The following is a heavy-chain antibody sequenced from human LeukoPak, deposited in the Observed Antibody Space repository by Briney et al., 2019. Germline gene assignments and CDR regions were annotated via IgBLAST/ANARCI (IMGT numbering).Heavy chain of an antibody. CDR2: IIPIFGTA. J-gene: IGHJ3*02. CDR3: ARSWWTAMAGGALDAFDI. D-gene: IGHD5-18*01. V-gene: IGHV1-69*06. CDR1: GGTFSSYA. Sequence: GSSVKLSCKASGGTFSSYAISWVRQAPGQGLEWMGGIIPIFGTANYAQKFQGRVTITADKSTSTAYMELSSLRSEDTAVYYCARSWWTAMAGGALDAFDIWGQGTMVTVSS.